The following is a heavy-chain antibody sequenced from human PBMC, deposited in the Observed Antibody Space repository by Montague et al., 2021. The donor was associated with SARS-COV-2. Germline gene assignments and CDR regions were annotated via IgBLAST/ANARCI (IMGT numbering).Heavy chain of an antibody. CDR2: ISYDGSNK. D-gene: IGHD1-26*01. CDR3: ARVPGSGSYYGAFDI. CDR1: GFAFSSYA. J-gene: IGHJ3*02. Sequence: SLRLSCAASGFAFSSYAMHWVRQAPGKGLEWVAVISYDGSNKYYADSVKGRFTTSRDNSKNTLYLQMNSLRAEDTAVYYCARVPGSGSYYGAFDIWGQGTMVTVSS. V-gene: IGHV3-30-3*01.